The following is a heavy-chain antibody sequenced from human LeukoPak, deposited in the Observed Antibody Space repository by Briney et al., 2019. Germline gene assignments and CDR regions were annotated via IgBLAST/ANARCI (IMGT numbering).Heavy chain of an antibody. J-gene: IGHJ5*02. CDR1: GYTFTGYY. CDR3: AKVPPSITAAGNWLGP. V-gene: IGHV1-2*06. CDR2: INPNTGGT. Sequence: ASVKVSCKSSGYTFTGYYIHWVRQAPGQGLEWMGRINPNTGGTDYAQKFQGRVTMTRDTSITTAYMELSRLTSDDTAIYYCAKVPPSITAAGNWLGPWGQGALVTVSS. D-gene: IGHD6-13*01.